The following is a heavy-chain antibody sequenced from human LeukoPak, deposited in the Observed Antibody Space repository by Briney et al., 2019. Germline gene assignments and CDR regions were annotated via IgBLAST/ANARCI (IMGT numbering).Heavy chain of an antibody. Sequence: GRSLRLSCAASGFTFSRYAMHWVRQAPGKGLEWVAVISYDGSNKYYADSVKGRFTISRDNSKNTLYLQMNSLRAEDTAVYYCAKDPSGTPPSQPPDYWGQGTLVTVSS. CDR1: GFTFSRYA. J-gene: IGHJ4*02. V-gene: IGHV3-30-3*01. CDR2: ISYDGSNK. CDR3: AKDPSGTPPSQPPDY. D-gene: IGHD1-26*01.